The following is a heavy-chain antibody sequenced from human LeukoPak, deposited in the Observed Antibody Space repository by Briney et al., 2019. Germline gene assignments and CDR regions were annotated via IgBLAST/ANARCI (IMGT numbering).Heavy chain of an antibody. CDR1: GYSFTDYY. CDR3: ARADFIDAGPYLIGP. Sequence: ASVKVSCKTSGYSFTDYYIHWVRQAPGQGLEWMGWTNTKSGRTSSARKFQGRVTMTRDPSITTVYMDMAWLTSDDTAIYFCARADFIDAGPYLIGPWGQGTLVTVSS. CDR2: TNTKSGRT. D-gene: IGHD3-3*01. J-gene: IGHJ5*02. V-gene: IGHV1-2*02.